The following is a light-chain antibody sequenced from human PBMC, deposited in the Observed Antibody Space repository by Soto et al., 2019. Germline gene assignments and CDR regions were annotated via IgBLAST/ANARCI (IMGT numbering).Light chain of an antibody. CDR3: QQYNNWPRT. Sequence: ELVMTQSPATLSVSPGERATLSCRASQSGSSKLAWYQQKPGQAPRLLIYGASTRATGIPARFSGSGSGTEFTLTISSLQSEDFAVYYCQQYNNWPRTFGQGTKVEIK. J-gene: IGKJ1*01. V-gene: IGKV3-15*01. CDR1: QSGSSK. CDR2: GAS.